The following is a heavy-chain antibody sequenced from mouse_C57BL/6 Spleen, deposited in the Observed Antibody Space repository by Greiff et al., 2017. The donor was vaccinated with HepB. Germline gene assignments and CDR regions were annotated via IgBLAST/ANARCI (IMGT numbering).Heavy chain of an antibody. CDR2: INYDGSST. Sequence: EVQLMESEGGLVQPGSSMKLSCTASGFTFSDYYMAWVRQVPEKGLEWVANINYDGSSTYYLDSLKSRFIISRDNAKNILYLQMSSLKSEDTATYYCAREDGSSFDYFDYWGQGTTLTVSS. CDR3: AREDGSSFDYFDY. D-gene: IGHD1-1*01. V-gene: IGHV5-16*01. CDR1: GFTFSDYY. J-gene: IGHJ2*01.